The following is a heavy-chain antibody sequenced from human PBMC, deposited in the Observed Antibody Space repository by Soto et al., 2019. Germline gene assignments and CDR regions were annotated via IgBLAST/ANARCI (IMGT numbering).Heavy chain of an antibody. V-gene: IGHV4-59*02. Sequence: PSETLSLTCTVSGASVRDQYWTWIRQPPEKRLEWIGYIFNCGSTKYNPSLKSRVTISVDTSKNQFSLKLSSVTATDTAVYYCARERTGTTTYDYWGQGTLVTVSS. J-gene: IGHJ4*02. CDR2: IFNCGST. D-gene: IGHD1-1*01. CDR3: ARERTGTTTYDY. CDR1: GASVRDQY.